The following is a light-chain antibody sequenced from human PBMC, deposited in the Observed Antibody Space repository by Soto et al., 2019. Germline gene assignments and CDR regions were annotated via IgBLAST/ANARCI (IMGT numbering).Light chain of an antibody. V-gene: IGLV2-14*01. Sequence: QSALTQPASVSGSPGQSITISCTGTSSDVGGYNYVSWYQQHPGKAPKLMIYDVTNRPSGVSNRFSGSNSGTTASLTISGLQAEDEADYYCSSYTSSSTPLVFGGGTKVTVL. CDR3: SSYTSSSTPLV. J-gene: IGLJ3*02. CDR1: SSDVGGYNY. CDR2: DVT.